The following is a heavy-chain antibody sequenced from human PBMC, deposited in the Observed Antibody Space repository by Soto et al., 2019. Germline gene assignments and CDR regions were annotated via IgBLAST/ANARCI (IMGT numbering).Heavy chain of an antibody. Sequence: QITLKESGPTLVKPTQTLTLTCTFSGFSLSTSGVGVGWIRQPPGKALEWLALIYWNDDKRYSPSLKSKLTITKDTSKNQVVLTMTNMDPVDTATYYCTHSRRSGYGVYGAFDIWGQGTVVTVSS. V-gene: IGHV2-5*01. CDR3: THSRRSGYGVYGAFDI. CDR1: GFSLSTSGVG. D-gene: IGHD3-3*01. J-gene: IGHJ3*02. CDR2: IYWNDDK.